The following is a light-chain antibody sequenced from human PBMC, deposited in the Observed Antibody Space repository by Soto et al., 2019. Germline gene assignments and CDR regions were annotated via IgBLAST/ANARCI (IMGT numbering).Light chain of an antibody. J-gene: IGKJ4*01. CDR1: QNVIIY. V-gene: IGKV3-11*01. CDR2: DAS. Sequence: VLTQSPATLSLSPGARATLSCTASQNVIIYLAWYQQKPGQAPRLLIYDASNRATGIPARFSGSGSGTDFTLTISSLEPEDFAVYYCQQRRTWPPSFGGGTKVDI. CDR3: QQRRTWPPS.